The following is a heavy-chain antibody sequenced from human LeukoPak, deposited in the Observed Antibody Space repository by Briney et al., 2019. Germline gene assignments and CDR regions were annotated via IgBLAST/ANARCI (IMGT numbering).Heavy chain of an antibody. CDR3: ARGTGNYDLG. J-gene: IGHJ4*02. D-gene: IGHD3-3*01. CDR1: GFTFSSYS. V-gene: IGHV3-48*01. Sequence: GGSLRLSCVASGFTFSSYSINWVRQAPGKGLEWISYISSGGTTTYYADSVKGRFTISRDNAKNSLLLQMNSLGAEDTAMYYCARGTGNYDLGWGQGTLVTVS. CDR2: ISSGGTTT.